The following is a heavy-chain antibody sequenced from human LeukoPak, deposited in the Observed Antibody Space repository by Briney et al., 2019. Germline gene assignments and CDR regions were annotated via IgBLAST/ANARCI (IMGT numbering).Heavy chain of an antibody. D-gene: IGHD6-13*01. V-gene: IGHV3-7*01. CDR3: AREVATGTGAYNY. CDR2: IKQDGSEK. Sequence: GGSLRLSCAASEFTFSNYWMSWVRQAPGKGLEWVANIKQDGSEKYYVDSVKGRFTISRDNAKNSLYLQMNSLRAEDTAVYYGAREVATGTGAYNYWGQGTLVTVSS. CDR1: EFTFSNYW. J-gene: IGHJ4*02.